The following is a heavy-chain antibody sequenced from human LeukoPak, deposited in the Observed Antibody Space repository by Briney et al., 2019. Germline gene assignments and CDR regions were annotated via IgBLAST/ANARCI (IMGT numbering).Heavy chain of an antibody. CDR2: INHSGST. D-gene: IGHD2-15*01. Sequence: SETLSLTCAVYGGSFSGYYWSWIRQPPGKGLEWIGEINHSGSTNYNPSLKSRVTISVDTSKNQFSLKLSSVTAADTAVYYCARVGRYCSGGSCYLGYYYYYMDVWGKGTTVTISS. CDR1: GGSFSGYY. J-gene: IGHJ6*03. CDR3: ARVGRYCSGGSCYLGYYYYYMDV. V-gene: IGHV4-34*01.